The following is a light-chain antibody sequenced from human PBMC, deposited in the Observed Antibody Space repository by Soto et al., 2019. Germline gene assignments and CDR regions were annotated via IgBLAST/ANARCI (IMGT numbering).Light chain of an antibody. CDR1: QCVSSN. CDR3: QQYNNWPAT. Sequence: EIVMTQSPATLSVSPGERATLSCRASQCVSSNLAWYQQKPGQAPRLLIYGASTRATGIPARFSGSGSGTEFTLTISSLQSEDFAVYCCQQYNNWPATFGQGTKVEIK. J-gene: IGKJ1*01. V-gene: IGKV3-15*01. CDR2: GAS.